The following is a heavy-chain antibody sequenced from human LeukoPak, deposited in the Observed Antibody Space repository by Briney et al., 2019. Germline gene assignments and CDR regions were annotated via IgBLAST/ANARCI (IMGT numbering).Heavy chain of an antibody. D-gene: IGHD6-13*01. J-gene: IGHJ4*02. CDR2: IIPILGIA. CDR3: ARVPEDSSSWYCAIDY. V-gene: IGHV1-69*02. Sequence: SVKVSCKASGGTFSSYTISWVRQAPGQGLEWMGRIIPILGIANYAQKFQGRVTITADKSTSTAYMELSSLRSEDTAVYYCARVPEDSSSWYCAIDYWGQGTLVTVSS. CDR1: GGTFSSYT.